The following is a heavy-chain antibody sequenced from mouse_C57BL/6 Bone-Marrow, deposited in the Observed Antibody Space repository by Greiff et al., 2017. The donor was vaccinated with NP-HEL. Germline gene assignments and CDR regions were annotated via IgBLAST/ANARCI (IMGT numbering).Heavy chain of an antibody. CDR1: GFNIKDDY. Sequence: DVQLQESGAELVRPGASVKLSCTVSGFNIKDDYMHWVKQRPEQGLEWIGWIDPENGDTEYASKFQGKATITADTSSNTAYLQLSSLTSEDTAVDYRTTGGSSPYAMDYWGQGTSVTVSS. CDR2: IDPENGDT. V-gene: IGHV14-4*01. D-gene: IGHD1-1*01. CDR3: TTGGSSPYAMDY. J-gene: IGHJ4*01.